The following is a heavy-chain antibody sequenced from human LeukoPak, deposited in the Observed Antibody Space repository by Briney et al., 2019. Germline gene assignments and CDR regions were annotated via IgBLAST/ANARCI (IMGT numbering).Heavy chain of an antibody. Sequence: PGGSLRLSCTASGFTFGDYAMSWVRQAPGKGLEWVSAISGSGGSTYYADSVKGRFTISRDNSKNTLYLQMNSLRAEDTAVYYCAKRVRYDFWSGRSFDYWGQGTLVTVSS. V-gene: IGHV3-23*01. J-gene: IGHJ4*02. CDR2: ISGSGGST. CDR3: AKRVRYDFWSGRSFDY. D-gene: IGHD3-3*01. CDR1: GFTFGDYA.